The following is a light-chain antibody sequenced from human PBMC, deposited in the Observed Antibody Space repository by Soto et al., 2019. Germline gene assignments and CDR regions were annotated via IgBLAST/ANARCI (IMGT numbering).Light chain of an antibody. CDR2: DAS. CDR1: QSVSIN. Sequence: IGMTQSPATLSVSPGERATLSCRASQSVSINLAWYQQKPGQAPRLLIYDASNRPTGIPARFTGSGSGTDFNLTISSLEPEDSAVYYCQQRSRWPPITFGGGTKVDIK. CDR3: QQRSRWPPIT. J-gene: IGKJ4*01. V-gene: IGKV3-11*01.